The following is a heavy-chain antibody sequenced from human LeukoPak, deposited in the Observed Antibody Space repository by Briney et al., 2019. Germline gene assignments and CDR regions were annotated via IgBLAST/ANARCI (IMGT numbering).Heavy chain of an antibody. CDR1: AGSMTSNY. V-gene: IGHV4-59*01. J-gene: IGHJ3*02. CDR2: IDYTGST. Sequence: SETLSLTCKVSAGSMTSNYWSWIRQTPGKGLEWIGYIDYTGSTNYSPSLKRRVTISIDTSKNQFSLNLSSVTAADTAVYYCARDFRRNGFTWDAFDIWGPGTVVTVSS. D-gene: IGHD5-24*01. CDR3: ARDFRRNGFTWDAFDI.